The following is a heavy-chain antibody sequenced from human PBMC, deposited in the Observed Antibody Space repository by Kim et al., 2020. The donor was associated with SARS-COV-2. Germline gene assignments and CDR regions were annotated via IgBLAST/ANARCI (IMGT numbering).Heavy chain of an antibody. CDR1: GFTVSSNY. J-gene: IGHJ4*02. V-gene: IGHV3-66*01. D-gene: IGHD2-21*02. CDR2: IYNGGST. CDR3: ARDGYCGGDCYSTY. Sequence: GGSLRLSCAASGFTVSSNYMSWVRQAPGKGLEWVSVIYNGGSTYYADSVKGRFTISRDNSKNTLYLQMNSLRAEDTAVYYCARDGYCGGDCYSTYWGQGTLVTVSS.